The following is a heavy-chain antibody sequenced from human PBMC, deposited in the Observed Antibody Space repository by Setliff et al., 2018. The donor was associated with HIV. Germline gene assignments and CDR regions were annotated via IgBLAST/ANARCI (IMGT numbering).Heavy chain of an antibody. Sequence: ASVKVSCKASGYTFSTYDFNWVRQAAGQGLEWMGWMSPKNNGSGFAQKFQARLTMTWNTSTNTAYMELRSPTSDDTAVYYCGRDVEHMMDVWGQGTTVTVSS. CDR1: GYTFSTYD. V-gene: IGHV1-8*01. CDR2: MSPKNNGS. J-gene: IGHJ6*02. CDR3: GRDVEHMMDV.